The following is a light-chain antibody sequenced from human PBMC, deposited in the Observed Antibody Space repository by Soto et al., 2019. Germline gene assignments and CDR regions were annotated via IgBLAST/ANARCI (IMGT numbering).Light chain of an antibody. V-gene: IGLV2-14*03. CDR2: DVN. J-gene: IGLJ2*01. CDR1: SSDVGGYNY. CDR3: FSYTSIGTFV. Sequence: QSALTQPASVSGSPGQAITVSCTGTSSDVGGYNYVSWYQQHQGKAPQLMIYDVNDRPSGVSTRFSGSKYGNTTSLTISGLQAADEDYYYCFSYTSIGTFVFGGGDKLTVL.